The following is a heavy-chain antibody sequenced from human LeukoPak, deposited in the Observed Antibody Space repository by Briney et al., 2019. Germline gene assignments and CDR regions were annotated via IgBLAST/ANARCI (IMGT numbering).Heavy chain of an antibody. CDR2: IYYSGST. CDR1: GGSISSYY. D-gene: IGHD6-19*01. CDR3: ARVLGSGFTRYYYYMDV. Sequence: PSETLSLTCTVSGGSISSYYWSWIRQPPGKGLEWIGYIYYSGSTNYNPSLKSRVTISVDTSKNQFSLKLSSVTAADTAVYYCARVLGSGFTRYYYYMDVWGKGTTATISS. V-gene: IGHV4-59*01. J-gene: IGHJ6*03.